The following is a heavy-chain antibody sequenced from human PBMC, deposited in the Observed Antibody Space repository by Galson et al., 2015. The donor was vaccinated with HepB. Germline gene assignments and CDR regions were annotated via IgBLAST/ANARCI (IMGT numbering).Heavy chain of an antibody. CDR1: GYTFTSYY. Sequence: SVKVSCKASGYTFTSYYMHRVRQAPGQGLEWMGIINPSGGSTSYAQKFQGRVTMTRDTSTSTVYMELSSLRSEDTAVYYCARLGITMVRGVTEAFDIWGQGTMVTVSS. CDR3: ARLGITMVRGVTEAFDI. D-gene: IGHD3-10*01. CDR2: INPSGGST. V-gene: IGHV1-46*03. J-gene: IGHJ3*02.